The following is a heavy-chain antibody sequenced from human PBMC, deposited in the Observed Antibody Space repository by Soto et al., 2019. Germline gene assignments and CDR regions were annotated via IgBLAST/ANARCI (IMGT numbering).Heavy chain of an antibody. D-gene: IGHD2-2*01. Sequence: QVTLKESGPVLVKPTETLTLTCTVSGFSLSNTEMGVSWIRQPPGRALEWLAHIFSNDEKSYNTSLKSRLTISKDTSKSQVVLTMTNMDPVDTATYYCARDPGYCTRTGCRNYYMDVWGKGTTVTVSS. V-gene: IGHV2-26*01. J-gene: IGHJ6*03. CDR1: GFSLSNTEMG. CDR3: ARDPGYCTRTGCRNYYMDV. CDR2: IFSNDEK.